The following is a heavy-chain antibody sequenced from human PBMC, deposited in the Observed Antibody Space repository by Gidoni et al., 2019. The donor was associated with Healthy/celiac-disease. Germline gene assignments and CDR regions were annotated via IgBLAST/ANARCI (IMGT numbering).Heavy chain of an antibody. D-gene: IGHD1-26*01. CDR2: ISGSGGST. CDR3: AKERRDIVGATRGPPGWY. J-gene: IGHJ4*02. CDR1: GFTFSSYA. V-gene: IGHV3-23*01. Sequence: EVQLLESGGGLVQPGGSLRLSCAASGFTFSSYAMSWVRQAPGKGLEWVSAISGSGGSTYYADSVKGRFTISRDNSKNTLYLQMNSLRAEDTAVYYCAKERRDIVGATRGPPGWYWGQGTLVTVSS.